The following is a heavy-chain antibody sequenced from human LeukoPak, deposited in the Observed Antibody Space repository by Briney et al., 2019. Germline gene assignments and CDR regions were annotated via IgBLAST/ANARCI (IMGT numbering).Heavy chain of an antibody. V-gene: IGHV4-61*05. CDR1: GGSISSSSYF. D-gene: IGHD5-18*01. Sequence: SETLSLTCTVSGGSISSSSYFWGWIRQPPGKGLEWIGYIYYSGSTNYSPSLKSRVTISVDTSKNQFSLKLSSVTAADTAVYYCARSEYSYGADAFDIWGQGTMVTVSS. J-gene: IGHJ3*02. CDR3: ARSEYSYGADAFDI. CDR2: IYYSGST.